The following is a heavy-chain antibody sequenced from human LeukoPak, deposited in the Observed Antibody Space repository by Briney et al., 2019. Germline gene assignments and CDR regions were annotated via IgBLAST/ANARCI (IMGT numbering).Heavy chain of an antibody. J-gene: IGHJ4*02. Sequence: SVKVSCKASGGTFSSYAISWVRQAPGQGLEWMGGIIPIFGTANYAQKFQGRVTITADESTSTAYMELSSLGSEDTAVYYCARFTYYDFWSGYLGDYWGQGTLVTVSS. D-gene: IGHD3-3*01. CDR3: ARFTYYDFWSGYLGDY. V-gene: IGHV1-69*13. CDR1: GGTFSSYA. CDR2: IIPIFGTA.